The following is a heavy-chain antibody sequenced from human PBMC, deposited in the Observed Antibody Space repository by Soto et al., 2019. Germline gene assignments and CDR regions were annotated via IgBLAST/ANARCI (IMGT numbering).Heavy chain of an antibody. CDR2: LLRSGSTT. V-gene: IGHV3-23*01. CDR3: AKDAVSGDGIWLLDS. J-gene: IGHJ4*02. CDR1: GFTFTNYA. D-gene: IGHD4-17*01. Sequence: PGESLKISCAASGFTFTNYAMTWARQAPGKGLEWVSSLLRSGSTTYYADSVKGRFTISSDISANSLYLQMDSLRAEDTAVYYCAKDAVSGDGIWLLDSWGQGTVVTVSS.